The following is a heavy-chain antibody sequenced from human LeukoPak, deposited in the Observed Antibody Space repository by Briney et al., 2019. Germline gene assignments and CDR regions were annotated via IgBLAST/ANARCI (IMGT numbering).Heavy chain of an antibody. CDR2: ISGSGGST. Sequence: GGSLRLSCAASGFTFSGYAMSWVRQAPGKGLEWVSAISGSGGSTYYADSVKGRFTISRDNSKNTLYLQMNSLRAEDTAVYYCANGKWPLYYFDYWGQGTLVTVSS. J-gene: IGHJ4*02. CDR1: GFTFSGYA. CDR3: ANGKWPLYYFDY. V-gene: IGHV3-23*01. D-gene: IGHD5-12*01.